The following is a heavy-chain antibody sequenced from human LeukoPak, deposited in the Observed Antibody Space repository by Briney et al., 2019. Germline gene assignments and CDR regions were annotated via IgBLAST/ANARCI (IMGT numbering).Heavy chain of an antibody. Sequence: SETLSLTCAVYGGSFSGYYWSWIRQPPGKGLEWIGYIYYSGSTNYNPSLKSRVTISVDTSKNQFSLKLSSVTAADTAVYYCARESSRSSGSIDYWGQGTLVTVSS. CDR1: GGSFSGYY. V-gene: IGHV4-59*01. CDR2: IYYSGST. J-gene: IGHJ4*02. D-gene: IGHD6-19*01. CDR3: ARESSRSSGSIDY.